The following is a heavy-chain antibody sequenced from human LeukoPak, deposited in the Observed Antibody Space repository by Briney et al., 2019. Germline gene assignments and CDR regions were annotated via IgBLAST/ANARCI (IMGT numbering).Heavy chain of an antibody. CDR2: ISSSGDTK. V-gene: IGHV3-48*03. J-gene: IGHJ4*02. CDR3: ARDQSYSSSFLFDY. CDR1: GFTFGRYW. Sequence: GGSLRLSCAGSGFTFGRYWMSWVRQAPGKGLEWVSYISSSGDTKYYADSVKGRFTISRDNVKNSLYLQMNSLRAEDTAVYYCARDQSYSSSFLFDYWGQGTLVTVSS. D-gene: IGHD6-13*01.